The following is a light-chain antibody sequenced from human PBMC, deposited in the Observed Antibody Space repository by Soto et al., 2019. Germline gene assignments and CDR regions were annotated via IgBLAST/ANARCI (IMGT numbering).Light chain of an antibody. CDR3: QQYENLPT. J-gene: IGKJ5*01. CDR1: QRISTY. CDR2: DAS. Sequence: DIQMTQSPSSLSASVGDRVTITCRASQRISTYLNWYQQKPGQAPKLLIYDASSLQSGVPSRFSGSGSGTEFALTISSLQPDDFATYYCQQYENLPTFGQGTRLEIK. V-gene: IGKV1-39*01.